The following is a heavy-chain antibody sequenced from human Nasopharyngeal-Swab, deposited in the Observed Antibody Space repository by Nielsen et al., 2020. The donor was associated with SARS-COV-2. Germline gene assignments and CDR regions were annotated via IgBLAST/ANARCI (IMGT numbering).Heavy chain of an antibody. D-gene: IGHD3-3*01. CDR3: TTPLWDFWSGYPDY. CDR1: GSTFSNAW. Sequence: GGSLRLSCAASGSTFSNAWMSWVRQAPGKGLEWVGRIKRKTDGGTTDYAAPVKGRFTISRDDSKNTLYLQMNSLKTEDTAVYYCTTPLWDFWSGYPDYWGQGTLVTVSS. CDR2: IKRKTDGGTT. V-gene: IGHV3-15*01. J-gene: IGHJ4*02.